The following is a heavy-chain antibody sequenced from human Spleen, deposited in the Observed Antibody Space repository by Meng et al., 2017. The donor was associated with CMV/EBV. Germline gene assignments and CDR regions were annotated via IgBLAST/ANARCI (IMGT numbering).Heavy chain of an antibody. J-gene: IGHJ5*02. Sequence: DGSNSNDKYYWNGIGQHPGKGREWIGYIDHSGTTYYNPAIKSRVRISLDTSQNQFSLKVTSVTAADTAVYYCARSPVLPGYEFGPWGHGTLVTVSS. CDR3: ARSPVLPGYEFGP. D-gene: IGHD2-2*01. CDR2: IDHSGTT. CDR1: DGSNSNDKYY. V-gene: IGHV4-31*02.